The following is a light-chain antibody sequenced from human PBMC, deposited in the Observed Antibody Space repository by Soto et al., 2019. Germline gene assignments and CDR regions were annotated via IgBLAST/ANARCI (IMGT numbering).Light chain of an antibody. CDR3: SSYTRRNTWV. CDR1: SSDVGGYNY. Sequence: QSALTQPASVSGSRGQSITISCTGTSSDVGGYNYVSWYQQHPDKAPKLMIYEVTNRPSGVSNRFSGSKSANTASLTISGLQAEDEADYYCSSYTRRNTWVFGAGTKLTVL. V-gene: IGLV2-14*01. J-gene: IGLJ3*02. CDR2: EVT.